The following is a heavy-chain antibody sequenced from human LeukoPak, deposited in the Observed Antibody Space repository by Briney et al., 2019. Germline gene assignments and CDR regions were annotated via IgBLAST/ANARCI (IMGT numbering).Heavy chain of an antibody. D-gene: IGHD5-18*01. CDR2: IYTSGSS. V-gene: IGHV4-4*07. J-gene: IGHJ4*02. CDR3: AGGYSYGISDY. CDR1: GGSISSYY. Sequence: AETLSLTCTVSGGSISSYYWSWIRQPAGKGLEWIGRIYTSGSSNYNPSLKSRVIISLDKSKNQFSLKLSSVTAADTAVYYCAGGYSYGISDYWGQGTLVTVSS.